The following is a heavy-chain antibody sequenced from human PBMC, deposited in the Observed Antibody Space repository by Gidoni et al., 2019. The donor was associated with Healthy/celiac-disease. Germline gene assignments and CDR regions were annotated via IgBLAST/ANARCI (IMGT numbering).Heavy chain of an antibody. CDR2: IISSSSYI. J-gene: IGHJ3*02. CDR1: GFTCSSDS. V-gene: IGHV3-21*01. Sequence: EVQLVESGGGLVKPGGSLRLSCAASGFTCSSDSMNWVRQAPGKGLEWVSSIISSSSYIYYADSVKGRFTISRDNAKNSLYLQMNSLRAEDTAVYYCARGSYYYGSGSHDAFDIWGQGTMVTVSS. CDR3: ARGSYYYGSGSHDAFDI. D-gene: IGHD3-10*01.